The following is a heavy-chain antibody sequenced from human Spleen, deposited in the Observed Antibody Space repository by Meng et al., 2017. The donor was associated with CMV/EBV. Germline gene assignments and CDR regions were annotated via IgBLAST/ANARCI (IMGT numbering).Heavy chain of an antibody. CDR3: ARDLGDWDSYYYYGMDV. CDR1: GFTVSSNY. V-gene: IGHV3-21*01. CDR2: ISSSSSYI. D-gene: IGHD3/OR15-3a*01. J-gene: IGHJ6*02. Sequence: GGSLRLSCAASGFTVSSNYMSWVRQAPGKGLEWVSFISSSSSYIHYADSVKGRFTISRDNPKNSLYLQMNSLRAEDTAVYYCARDLGDWDSYYYYGMDVWGQGTTVTVSS.